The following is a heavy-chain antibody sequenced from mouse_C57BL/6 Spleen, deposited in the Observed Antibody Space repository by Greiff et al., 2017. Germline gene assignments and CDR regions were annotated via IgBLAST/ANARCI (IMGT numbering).Heavy chain of an antibody. V-gene: IGHV1-72*01. CDR3: ARGEANWDYFDY. D-gene: IGHD4-1*01. CDR1: GYTFTSYW. Sequence: PEVQLQQPGASVKLSCTASGYTFTSYWMPWVKQRPGRGLEWLGRIDPNSGGTKYNEKFKSKATLTVDKPSSTAYMQLSSLTSEDSAVYYCARGEANWDYFDYWGQGTTLTVSS. CDR2: IDPNSGGT. J-gene: IGHJ2*01.